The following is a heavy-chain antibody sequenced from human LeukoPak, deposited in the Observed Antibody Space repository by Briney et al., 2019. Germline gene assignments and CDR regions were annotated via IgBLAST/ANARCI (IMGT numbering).Heavy chain of an antibody. J-gene: IGHJ4*02. CDR2: IWYDGSNK. CDR1: GFTFSSYG. Sequence: PGRSLRLSCAASGFTFSSYGMHWVRQAPGKGLEWVAVIWYDGSNKYYADSVKSRFTISRDNSKNTLYLQMNSLRAEDTAVYYCARDRSYYYDSSGYYFGYWGQGTLVTVSS. CDR3: ARDRSYYYDSSGYYFGY. D-gene: IGHD3-22*01. V-gene: IGHV3-33*01.